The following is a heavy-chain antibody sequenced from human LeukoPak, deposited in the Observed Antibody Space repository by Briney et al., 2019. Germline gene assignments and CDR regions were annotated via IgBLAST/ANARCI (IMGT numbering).Heavy chain of an antibody. CDR3: ARDWCSSTSCYAYYYYGMDV. CDR1: GDSVSSNSAA. V-gene: IGHV6-1*01. D-gene: IGHD2-2*01. J-gene: IGHJ6*02. Sequence: SQTFSLTCAISGDSVSSNSAAWNWIRQSPSRGLEWLGRTYYRSKWYNDYAVSVKSRITINPDTSKNQFSLQLNSVTPEDTAVYYCARDWCSSTSCYAYYYYGMDVWGQGTTVTVSS. CDR2: TYYRSKWYN.